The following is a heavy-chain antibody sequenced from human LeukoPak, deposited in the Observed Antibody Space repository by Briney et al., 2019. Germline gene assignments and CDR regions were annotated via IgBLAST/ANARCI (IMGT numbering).Heavy chain of an antibody. Sequence: GGSLRLSCAASGFTFSSYWMHWVRQAPGKGLVWVSRINSDGSSTSYADSVKGRFTISRDNAKNTLYLQMNSLRAEDTAVYYCAREGYSYDSHLGHWFDPWGQGTLVTVSS. CDR2: INSDGSST. CDR3: AREGYSYDSHLGHWFDP. D-gene: IGHD5-18*01. CDR1: GFTFSSYW. J-gene: IGHJ5*02. V-gene: IGHV3-74*01.